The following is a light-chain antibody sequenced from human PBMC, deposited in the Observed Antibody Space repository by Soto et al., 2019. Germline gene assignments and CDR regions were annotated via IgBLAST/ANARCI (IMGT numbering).Light chain of an antibody. Sequence: EIVMTQSPATLSVSPGARVTLSCRARQSVGSNLAWYQQKPGQAPRLLIYGASTRATGIPARFSGSVSETEFTLTIRRLQAEDSAFYFGQQYNNWPTWTFGQGTKVDIK. CDR3: QQYNNWPTWT. CDR2: GAS. J-gene: IGKJ1*01. V-gene: IGKV3-15*01. CDR1: QSVGSN.